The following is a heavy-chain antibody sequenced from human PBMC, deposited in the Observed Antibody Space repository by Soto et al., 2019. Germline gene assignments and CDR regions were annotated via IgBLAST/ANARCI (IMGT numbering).Heavy chain of an antibody. CDR3: ARDDTPTYYYDSSGTNWFDP. D-gene: IGHD3-22*01. J-gene: IGHJ5*02. CDR2: ISYDGSNK. V-gene: IGHV3-30-3*01. Sequence: GGSLRLSCAASGFTFSSYAMHWVRQAPGKGLEWVAVISYDGSNKYYADSVKGRFTISRDNSKNTLYLQMNSLRAEDTAVYYCARDDTPTYYYDSSGTNWFDPWGQGTLVTVSS. CDR1: GFTFSSYA.